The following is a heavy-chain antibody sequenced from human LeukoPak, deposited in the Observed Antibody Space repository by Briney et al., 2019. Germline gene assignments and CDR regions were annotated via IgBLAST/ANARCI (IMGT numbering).Heavy chain of an antibody. CDR3: ASGLTGYYKGVLYY. V-gene: IGHV4-39*01. J-gene: IGHJ4*02. Sequence: SETLSLTCSVSGGSISSSSYYWGWIRQPPGKGLEWIGGIYYSGSTYYNPSLKSRVTISVDTSKNQFSLKLSSVTAADTAVYYCASGLTGYYKGVLYYWGQGTLVTVSS. D-gene: IGHD3-9*01. CDR1: GGSISSSSYY. CDR2: IYYSGST.